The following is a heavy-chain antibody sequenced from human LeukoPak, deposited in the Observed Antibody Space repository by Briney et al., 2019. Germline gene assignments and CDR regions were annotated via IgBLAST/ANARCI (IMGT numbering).Heavy chain of an antibody. CDR3: ARVIRGQYRNYAPFDY. Sequence: SLKVSCEASGGTFSSYAISWVRQAPGQRLEWMGRIILIFGTANYAQKFQGTVTITAVASTSTAYMELSSLRSEDTAVYYCARVIRGQYRNYAPFDYWGQGTLVTVSS. CDR2: IILIFGTA. CDR1: GGTFSSYA. D-gene: IGHD1-7*01. J-gene: IGHJ4*02. V-gene: IGHV1-69*13.